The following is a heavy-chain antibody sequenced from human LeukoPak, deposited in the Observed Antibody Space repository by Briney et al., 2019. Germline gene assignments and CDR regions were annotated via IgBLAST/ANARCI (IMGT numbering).Heavy chain of an antibody. J-gene: IGHJ2*01. D-gene: IGHD2-21*01. CDR1: GGSISSSSYY. V-gene: IGHV4-39*07. CDR3: ARDHMYFDL. CDR2: ICYSGST. Sequence: PSETLSLTCTVSGGSISSSSYYWGWIRQPPGKGLERIGSICYSGSTYYNPSLKSRVTISVDTSKNQFSLKLSSVTAADTAVYYCARDHMYFDLWGRGTLVTVSS.